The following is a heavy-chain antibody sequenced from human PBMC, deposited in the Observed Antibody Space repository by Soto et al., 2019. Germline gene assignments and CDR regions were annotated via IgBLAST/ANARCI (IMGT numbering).Heavy chain of an antibody. D-gene: IGHD6-19*01. CDR2: IYYSGST. CDR3: ARYSSGWFDY. CDR1: GGSISSGGYY. Sequence: SETLSLTCTVSGGSISSGGYYWSWLRQHPGKGLEWIGYIYYSGSTYYNPSLKSRLTISVDTSKNQFSLKLGSVTAADTAVYYCARYSSGWFDYWGQGTLVTVSS. V-gene: IGHV4-31*03. J-gene: IGHJ4*02.